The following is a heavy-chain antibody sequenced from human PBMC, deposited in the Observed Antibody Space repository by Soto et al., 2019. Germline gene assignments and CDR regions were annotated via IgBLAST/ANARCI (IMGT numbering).Heavy chain of an antibody. CDR2: ISDDGGST. J-gene: IGHJ6*02. V-gene: IGHV3-23*01. Sequence: EVQLLESGGGFVQPGGSLRLSCAASGFTFSNNVMSWVRQAPGKGLEWVSGISDDGGSTYYADSVKGRCTISRDNFKNTLYLQMNSLRSEDTAVYYFAKEVYGAARAGMDIWGQVFTLTVSS. CDR1: GFTFSNNV. CDR3: AKEVYGAARAGMDI. D-gene: IGHD2-8*01.